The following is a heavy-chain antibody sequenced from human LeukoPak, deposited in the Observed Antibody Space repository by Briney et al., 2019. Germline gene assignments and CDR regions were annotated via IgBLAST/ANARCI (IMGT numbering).Heavy chain of an antibody. Sequence: PGGSLRLSCAASGFTFSSYEMNWVRQAPGKGLEWVPYISSSGSTIYYADSVKGRFTISRDNAKNSLYLQMNSLRAEDTAVYYCARGVGGTLFVDYFDYWGQGTLVTVSS. CDR2: ISSSGSTI. CDR3: ARGVGGTLFVDYFDY. V-gene: IGHV3-48*03. J-gene: IGHJ4*02. CDR1: GFTFSSYE. D-gene: IGHD2-15*01.